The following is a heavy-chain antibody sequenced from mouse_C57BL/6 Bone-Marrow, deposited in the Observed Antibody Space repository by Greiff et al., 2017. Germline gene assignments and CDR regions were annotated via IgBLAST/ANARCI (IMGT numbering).Heavy chain of an antibody. V-gene: IGHV2-2*01. J-gene: IGHJ1*03. CDR2: IWSGGST. Sequence: VMLVESGPGLVQPSQSLSITCTVSGFSLTSYGVHWVRQSPGKGLEWLGVIWSGGSTDYNAAFISRLSISKDNSKSQVFFKMNSLQADDTAIYYCAREGVYYYAHWYFDVWGTGTTVTVSS. CDR1: GFSLTSYG. CDR3: AREGVYYYAHWYFDV. D-gene: IGHD1-1*01.